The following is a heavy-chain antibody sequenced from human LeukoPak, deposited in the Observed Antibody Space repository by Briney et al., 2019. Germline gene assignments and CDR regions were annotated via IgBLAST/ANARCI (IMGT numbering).Heavy chain of an antibody. V-gene: IGHV3-7*05. CDR2: IKQDGSEK. CDR3: ASDGYYSPFDY. J-gene: IGHJ4*02. CDR1: GFAFSNYW. Sequence: GGSLRLSCAASGFAFSNYWMSWVRQAPGKGLEWVANIKQDGSEKYYVDSVKGRFTISRDNAKNSLYLQMNSLRAEDTAVYYCASDGYYSPFDYWGQGALVTVSS. D-gene: IGHD3-22*01.